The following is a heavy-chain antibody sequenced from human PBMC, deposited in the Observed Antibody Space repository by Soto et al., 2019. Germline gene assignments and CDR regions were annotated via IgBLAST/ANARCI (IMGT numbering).Heavy chain of an antibody. CDR1: GGSISSYY. D-gene: IGHD5-18*01. V-gene: IGHV4-59*12. CDR3: ARDYGIQTYYYYGMDV. J-gene: IGHJ6*02. Sequence: SETLSLTCTVSGGSISSYYWSWIRQPPGKGLEWIGYIYYSGSTNYNPSLKSRVTISVDTSKNQFSPKLSSVTAADTAVYYCARDYGIQTYYYYGMDVWGQGTTVTVSS. CDR2: IYYSGST.